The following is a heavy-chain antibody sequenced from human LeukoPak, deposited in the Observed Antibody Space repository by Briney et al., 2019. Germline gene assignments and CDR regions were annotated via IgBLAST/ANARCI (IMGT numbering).Heavy chain of an antibody. CDR3: VRSSSWYTVYFDY. CDR2: ISRDGGSI. V-gene: IGHV3-64*05. J-gene: IGHJ4*02. D-gene: IGHD6-13*01. CDR1: GFTFSSYA. Sequence: GGSLRLSCSASGFTFSSYAMHWVRQAPGKGVEYVSAISRDGGSIDYADSVKGRFTISRDNSKNTVYVEMSSLRGEDTAVYYCVRSSSWYTVYFDYWGQGTLVTVSS.